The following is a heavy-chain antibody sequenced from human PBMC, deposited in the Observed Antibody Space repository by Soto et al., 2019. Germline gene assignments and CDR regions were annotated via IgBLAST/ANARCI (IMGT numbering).Heavy chain of an antibody. V-gene: IGHV1-69*01. J-gene: IGHJ6*02. CDR2: IIPIFGTA. D-gene: IGHD2-15*01. CDR3: ERVGDCSGGSCYSGYYYGMDV. CDR1: GGTFSSYA. Sequence: QVQLVQSGAEVKKPGSSVKVSCKASGGTFSSYAISWVRQAPGQGLEWMGGIIPIFGTANYAQKFQGRVTITADESTSTAYMELSSLRSEDTDVYYCERVGDCSGGSCYSGYYYGMDVWGQGTTVTVSS.